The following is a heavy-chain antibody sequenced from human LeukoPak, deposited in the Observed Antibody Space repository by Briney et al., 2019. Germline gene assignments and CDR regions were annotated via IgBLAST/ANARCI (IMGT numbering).Heavy chain of an antibody. CDR2: ISAYNGNT. CDR3: ASHTIAVAGTRSFDY. V-gene: IGHV1-18*01. Sequence: GASVKVSCQASGYTLTSYGISWVRQAPGQGLEWMGWISAYNGNTNYAQKLQGRVTMTTDTSTSKVYMELRSLRSDDTAVYYCASHTIAVAGTRSFDYWGQGTLVTVSS. CDR1: GYTLTSYG. J-gene: IGHJ4*02. D-gene: IGHD6-19*01.